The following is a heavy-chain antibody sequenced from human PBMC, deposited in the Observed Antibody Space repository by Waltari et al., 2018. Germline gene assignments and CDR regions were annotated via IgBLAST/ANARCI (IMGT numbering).Heavy chain of an antibody. D-gene: IGHD3-10*01. CDR1: GFTFSSYA. Sequence: EVQLLESGGGLVQPGGSLRLSCAASGFTFSSYAMSWVRQAPGKGLEWVSVINWNSGTIGYADSVKGRFTISRDSAKNSLFLQMNSLRAEDTALYFCAKDGGILWFGEVNYFFENWGQGTLVTVSS. V-gene: IGHV3-9*01. J-gene: IGHJ4*02. CDR2: INWNSGTI. CDR3: AKDGGILWFGEVNYFFEN.